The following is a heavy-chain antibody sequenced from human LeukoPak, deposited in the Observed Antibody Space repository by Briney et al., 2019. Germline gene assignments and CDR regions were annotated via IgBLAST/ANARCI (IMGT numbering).Heavy chain of an antibody. CDR3: AKEFSVRGVIKPYYYYYMDV. V-gene: IGHV3-30*02. CDR1: GFTFSSYG. J-gene: IGHJ6*03. D-gene: IGHD3-10*01. Sequence: GGSLRLSCAASGFTFSSYGMHWVRQAPGKGLEWVAFIRYDGSNKYYADSVKGRFTISRDNSKNTLYLQMNSLRAEDTAVYYCAKEFSVRGVIKPYYYYYMDVWGKGTTDTVSS. CDR2: IRYDGSNK.